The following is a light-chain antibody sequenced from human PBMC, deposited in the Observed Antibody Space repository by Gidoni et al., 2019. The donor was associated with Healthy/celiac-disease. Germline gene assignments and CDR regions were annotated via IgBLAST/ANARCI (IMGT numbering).Light chain of an antibody. J-gene: IGLJ2*01. CDR2: DVS. Sequence: QSALTQPASVSGSPGQSITISCTGTSSYVGGYNYVSWYQQHPGKAPKLMIYDVSNRPSGVSKRCSGSKSGNTASLTISGLQAEDEADYYCSSYTSSSTLFGGGTKLTVL. CDR3: SSYTSSSTL. CDR1: SSYVGGYNY. V-gene: IGLV2-14*01.